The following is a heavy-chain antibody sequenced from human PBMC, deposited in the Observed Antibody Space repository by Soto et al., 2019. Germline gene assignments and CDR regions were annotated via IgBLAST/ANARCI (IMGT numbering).Heavy chain of an antibody. CDR3: ARGDRAAALYYFDY. V-gene: IGHV3-48*02. CDR2: ITGSSSTT. J-gene: IGHJ4*02. D-gene: IGHD6-13*01. CDR1: GFTFSSYS. Sequence: GGSLRLSCAASGFTFSSYSMNWVRQAPGKGLEWVSYITGSSSTTYYADSVQGRFTISRDNAKNSLYLQMNSLRDEDTAVYYCARGDRAAALYYFDYWGQGTLVTVSS.